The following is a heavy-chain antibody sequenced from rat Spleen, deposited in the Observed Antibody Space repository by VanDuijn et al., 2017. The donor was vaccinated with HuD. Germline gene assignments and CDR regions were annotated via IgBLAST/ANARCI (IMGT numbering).Heavy chain of an antibody. D-gene: IGHD1-2*01. J-gene: IGHJ4*01. V-gene: IGHV2S63*01. CDR2: MWSGGST. Sequence: VQLKESGPGLVQPSQTLSLTCTVSGFSLTDYSVHWVRQPPGKGLEWMGVMWSGGSTAYNSALKSRLSISRDTSKSQVFLKINSLQTEDTAIYYCTRGIAAMMDAWGQGASVTVSS. CDR1: GFSLTDYS. CDR3: TRGIAAMMDA.